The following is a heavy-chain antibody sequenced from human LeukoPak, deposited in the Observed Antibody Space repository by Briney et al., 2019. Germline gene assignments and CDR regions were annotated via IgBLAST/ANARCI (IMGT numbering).Heavy chain of an antibody. V-gene: IGHV4-61*01. Sequence: TSETLSLTCTVSGGSISSSSYYWSWIRQPPGKGLEWIGYIYYSGSTNYNPSLKSRVTISVDTSKNQFSLKLSSVTAADTAVYYCARVAYYGSGSYAFDIWGQGTMVTVSS. D-gene: IGHD3-10*01. J-gene: IGHJ3*02. CDR2: IYYSGST. CDR3: ARVAYYGSGSYAFDI. CDR1: GGSISSSSYY.